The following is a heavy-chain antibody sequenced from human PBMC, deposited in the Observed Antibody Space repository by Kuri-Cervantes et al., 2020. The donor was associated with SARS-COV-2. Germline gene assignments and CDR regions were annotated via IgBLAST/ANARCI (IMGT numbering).Heavy chain of an antibody. Sequence: GESLKISCAASGFTFSTYSMHWVRQAPGKGLVWVSRINSDGSTTSYADSVKGRFTISRDNSKNTLYLQMNSRRAEDTAVYYCVGETDTAMAFFDYRGQGTLVTVSS. CDR1: GFTFSTYS. CDR2: INSDGSTT. V-gene: IGHV3-74*01. J-gene: IGHJ4*02. D-gene: IGHD5-18*01. CDR3: VGETDTAMAFFDY.